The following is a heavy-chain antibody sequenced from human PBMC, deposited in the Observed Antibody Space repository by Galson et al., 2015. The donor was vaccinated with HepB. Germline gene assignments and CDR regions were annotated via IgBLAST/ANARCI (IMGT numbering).Heavy chain of an antibody. J-gene: IGHJ4*02. CDR3: ARGASIVVVVAATDY. V-gene: IGHV3-30*04. CDR2: ISYDGSNK. Sequence: SLRLSCAASGFTFNSYAMNWVRQAPGKGLEWVAVISYDGSNKYYAESVKGRFTLSRDNSKNTLYLQMNSLRAEDTAVYYCARGASIVVVVAATDYWGQGTLVTVSS. CDR1: GFTFNSYA. D-gene: IGHD2-15*01.